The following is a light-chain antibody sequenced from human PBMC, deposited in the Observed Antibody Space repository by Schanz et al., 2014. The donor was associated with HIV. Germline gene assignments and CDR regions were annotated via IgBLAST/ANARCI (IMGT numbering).Light chain of an antibody. J-gene: IGLJ2*01. CDR2: DVS. CDR1: SSDVGGYNY. Sequence: QSALTQPASVSGSPGQSITISCTGTSSDVGGYNYVSWYQQHPGKASKLMIYDVSNRPSGVSNRFSGSKSGNTASLTISGLQAEDEADYYCCSYTSSSTLVFGGGTKLTVL. V-gene: IGLV2-14*03. CDR3: CSYTSSSTLV.